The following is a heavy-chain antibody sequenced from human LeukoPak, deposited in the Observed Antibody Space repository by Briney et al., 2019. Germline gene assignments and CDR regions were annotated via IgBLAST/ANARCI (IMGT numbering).Heavy chain of an antibody. CDR3: ARETPSSSWYLSAFDI. D-gene: IGHD6-13*01. CDR1: GGSISSGGYY. CDR2: IYYSGST. V-gene: IGHV4-31*03. J-gene: IGHJ3*02. Sequence: SQTLSLTCTVSGGSISSGGYYWSWIRQHPGKGLEWIGYIYYSGSTYYNPSLKSRVTISVDTSKNQFSLKLSSVTAADTAVYYCARETPSSSWYLSAFDIWGQGTMVTVSS.